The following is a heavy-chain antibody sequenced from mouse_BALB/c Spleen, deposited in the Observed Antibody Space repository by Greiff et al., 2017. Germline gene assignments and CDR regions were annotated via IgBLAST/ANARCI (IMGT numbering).Heavy chain of an antibody. D-gene: IGHD4-1*01. J-gene: IGHJ3*01. Sequence: EVQVVESGGGLVKPGGSLKLSCAASGFTFSSYGMSWVRQTPDKRLEWVATISSGGSYTYYPDSVKGRFTISRDNAKNTLYLQMSSLKSEDTAMYYCARQLTGTSLFAYWGQGTLVTVSA. CDR3: ARQLTGTSLFAY. V-gene: IGHV5-6*01. CDR1: GFTFSSYG. CDR2: ISSGGSYT.